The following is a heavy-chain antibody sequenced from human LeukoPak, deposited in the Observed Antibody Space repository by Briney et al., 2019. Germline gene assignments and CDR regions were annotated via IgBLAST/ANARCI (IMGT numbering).Heavy chain of an antibody. V-gene: IGHV3-7*01. D-gene: IGHD6-19*01. CDR3: ARGRYSSGRYYFDY. CDR2: IKQDGSEK. CDR1: GFTFSSYW. J-gene: IGHJ4*02. Sequence: GGSLRLSCAASGFTFSSYWMSWVRQAPGKGLEWVANIKQDGSEKYYVDSVKGRFTISRDNAKNSLYLQMNSLRAEDTAVYYCARGRYSSGRYYFDYWGQGTLVTVSS.